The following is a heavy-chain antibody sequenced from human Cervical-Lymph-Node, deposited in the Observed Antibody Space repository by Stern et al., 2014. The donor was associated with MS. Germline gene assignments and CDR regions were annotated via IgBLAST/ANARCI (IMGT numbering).Heavy chain of an antibody. V-gene: IGHV1-69*01. CDR1: GGTFSSYA. CDR3: ASTTYCSSTSCYTGYYYGMDV. Sequence: VQLVQSGAEVKKPGSSVKVSCKASGGTFSSYAISWVRQAPGQGLEWMGGIIPIFGTANYAQKFQGRVAITADESTSTAYMELSSLRSEDTAVYYCASTTYCSSTSCYTGYYYGMDVWGQGTTVTVSS. J-gene: IGHJ6*02. D-gene: IGHD2-2*02. CDR2: IIPIFGTA.